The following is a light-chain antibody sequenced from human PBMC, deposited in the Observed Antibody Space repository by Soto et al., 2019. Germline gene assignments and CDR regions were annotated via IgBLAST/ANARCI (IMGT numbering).Light chain of an antibody. CDR2: GAS. CDR3: QQYGSSGT. Sequence: IELTKYPGTLSLSPGERATLSCRASQSVSNNYLAWYQQKPGQAPRLLIYGASNRATGIPDRFSGSGSGTDFTLTISRLEPEDFAVYYCQQYGSSGTFGQGTKVDIK. CDR1: QSVSNNY. J-gene: IGKJ1*01. V-gene: IGKV3-20*01.